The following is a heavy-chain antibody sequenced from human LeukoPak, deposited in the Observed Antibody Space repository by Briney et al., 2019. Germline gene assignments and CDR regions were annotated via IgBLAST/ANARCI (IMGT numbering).Heavy chain of an antibody. CDR2: ISGSGGST. J-gene: IGHJ3*01. D-gene: IGHD6-13*01. V-gene: IGHV3-23*01. CDR1: GFTFSSYA. Sequence: GGSLRLSCAASGFTFSSYAMSWVRQAPGKGLEWVSAISGSGGSTYYADSVKGRFTISRDNSKNTLYLQMNSLSAEDTAFYYCARVQSSTWTGGAFDLWGQGKMVTVSS. CDR3: ARVQSSTWTGGAFDL.